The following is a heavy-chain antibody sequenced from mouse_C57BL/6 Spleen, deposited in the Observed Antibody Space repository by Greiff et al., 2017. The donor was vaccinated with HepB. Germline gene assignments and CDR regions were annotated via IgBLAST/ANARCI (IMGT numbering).Heavy chain of an antibody. Sequence: DVKLQESGPGMVKPSQSLSLTCTVTGYSITSGYDWHWIRHFPGNKLEWMGYISYSGSTNYNPSLKSRISITHDTSKNHFFLKLNSVTTEDTATYYCARAYGSSYGGWYFDVWGTGTTVTVSS. D-gene: IGHD1-1*01. CDR3: ARAYGSSYGGWYFDV. CDR2: ISYSGST. CDR1: GYSITSGYD. J-gene: IGHJ1*03. V-gene: IGHV3-1*01.